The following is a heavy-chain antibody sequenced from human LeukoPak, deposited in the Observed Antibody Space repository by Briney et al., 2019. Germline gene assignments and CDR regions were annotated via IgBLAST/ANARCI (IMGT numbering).Heavy chain of an antibody. CDR2: IKQDGSEK. CDR1: GFTFSRYW. Sequence: GGSLRLSCAASGFTFSRYWMSWVRQAPGKGLEWVANIKQDGSEKYYVDSVKGRFTISRDNAKNSLYLQMNSLRAEDTAVYYCVGAYSNRHFDYWGQGTLVTVSS. D-gene: IGHD4-11*01. CDR3: VGAYSNRHFDY. J-gene: IGHJ4*02. V-gene: IGHV3-7*05.